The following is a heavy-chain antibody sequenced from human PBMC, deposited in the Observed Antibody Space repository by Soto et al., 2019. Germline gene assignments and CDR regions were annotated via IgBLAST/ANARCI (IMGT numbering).Heavy chain of an antibody. Sequence: QVQLVQSGAEVKKPGASVKVSCKASGYTFTSYAMHWVRQAPGQRLEWMGWINAGNGNTKYSQKFQGRVTITRDTSARTAYMELSSLRSEDTAVYYCASDLGNCSGGSCYISGLDYYYGMDVWGQGTTVTVSS. J-gene: IGHJ6*02. CDR2: INAGNGNT. CDR1: GYTFTSYA. D-gene: IGHD2-15*01. V-gene: IGHV1-3*01. CDR3: ASDLGNCSGGSCYISGLDYYYGMDV.